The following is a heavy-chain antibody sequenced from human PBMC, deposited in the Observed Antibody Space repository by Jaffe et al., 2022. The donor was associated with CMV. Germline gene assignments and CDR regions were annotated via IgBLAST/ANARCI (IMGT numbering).Heavy chain of an antibody. Sequence: QVQLQQSGPGLVKPSQTLSLTCAISGDSVSSNSAAWNWIRQSPSRGLEWLGRTYYRSKWYNDYAVSVKSRITINPDTSKNQFSLQLNSVTPEDTAVYYCARGQSIAVAGYYYYYYMDVWGKGTTVTVSS. D-gene: IGHD6-19*01. CDR2: TYYRSKWYN. J-gene: IGHJ6*03. CDR3: ARGQSIAVAGYYYYYYMDV. V-gene: IGHV6-1*01. CDR1: GDSVSSNSAA.